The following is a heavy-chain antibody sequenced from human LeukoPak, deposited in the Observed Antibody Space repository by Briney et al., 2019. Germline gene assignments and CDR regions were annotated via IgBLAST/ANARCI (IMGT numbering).Heavy chain of an antibody. Sequence: GGSLRLSCAASGFTFSSYAMSWVRQAPGKGLEWVSAISNNGGYTYYADSVKGRFTISRDNSKNTLYLQMNSLRAEDTAVYYCAKLAEISGGFRVYYFDYWGQGTLVTVSS. V-gene: IGHV3-23*01. CDR1: GFTFSSYA. D-gene: IGHD3-16*01. CDR2: ISNNGGYT. CDR3: AKLAEISGGFRVYYFDY. J-gene: IGHJ4*02.